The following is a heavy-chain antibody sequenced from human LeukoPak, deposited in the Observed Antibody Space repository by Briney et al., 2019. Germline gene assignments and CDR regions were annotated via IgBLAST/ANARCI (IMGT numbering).Heavy chain of an antibody. V-gene: IGHV3-9*01. CDR3: AKEILAVAGTGGFGY. D-gene: IGHD6-19*01. CDR2: ISWNSGSI. CDR1: GFIFDDYA. Sequence: PGWSLRLSCAASGFIFDDYAMHWVRQAPGKGLEWVSAISWNSGSIGYADSVKGRFTISRDNAKNSLYLQMNSLRAEDTALYYCAKEILAVAGTGGFGYWGQGTLVTVSS. J-gene: IGHJ4*02.